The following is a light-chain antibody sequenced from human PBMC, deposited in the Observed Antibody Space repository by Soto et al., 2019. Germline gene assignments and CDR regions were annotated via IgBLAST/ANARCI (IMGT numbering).Light chain of an antibody. CDR1: QSVSSSY. CDR2: GAS. V-gene: IGKV3-20*01. Sequence: EIVLTQSPGTLSLSPGERATLSCRASQSVSSSYLAWYQQKPGQAPRLLIYGASSRATGIPDRFSGSGSGTDFTVSISRLEPEDFAVYYCQQYRSSPPAFGQGTKVDIK. CDR3: QQYRSSPPA. J-gene: IGKJ1*01.